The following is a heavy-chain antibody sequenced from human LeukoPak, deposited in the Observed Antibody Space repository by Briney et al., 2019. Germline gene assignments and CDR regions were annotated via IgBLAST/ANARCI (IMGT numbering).Heavy chain of an antibody. CDR2: ITPNSGGT. Sequence: ASVKVSCKASGYTFTGFYLHWVRQAPGQGLELMGWITPNSGGTDYALKFQGRVTMTRDTSISTAYMELTGLRSDDTAVYYCARAGAVVDNWFDPWGQGTLVTVSS. J-gene: IGHJ5*02. V-gene: IGHV1-2*02. CDR1: GYTFTGFY. CDR3: ARAGAVVDNWFDP. D-gene: IGHD2-15*01.